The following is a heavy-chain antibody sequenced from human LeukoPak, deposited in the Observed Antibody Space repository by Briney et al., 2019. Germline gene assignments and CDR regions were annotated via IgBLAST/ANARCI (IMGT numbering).Heavy chain of an antibody. D-gene: IGHD3-22*01. CDR1: GFTFRSYH. Sequence: GGSLRLSCAASGFTFRSYHMNWVRQAPGKGLEWVSSISRSSSSIYYADSVKGRFTISRDNAKNSLYLQMNSLRAEDTAVYYCARDNYDSSGPYYFNYWGQGTLVTVSS. V-gene: IGHV3-21*01. CDR3: ARDNYDSSGPYYFNY. J-gene: IGHJ4*02. CDR2: ISRSSSSI.